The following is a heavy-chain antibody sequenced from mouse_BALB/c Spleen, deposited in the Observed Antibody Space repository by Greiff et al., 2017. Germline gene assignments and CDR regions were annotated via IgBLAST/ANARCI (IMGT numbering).Heavy chain of an antibody. V-gene: IGHV3-2*02. Sequence: VQLKQSGPGLVKPSQSLSLTCTVTGYSITSDYAWNWIRQFPGNKLEWMGYISYSGSTSYNPSLKSRISITRDTSKNQFFLQLNSVTTEDTATYYCAKHYYGSSYSAMDYWGQGTSVTVSS. CDR3: AKHYYGSSYSAMDY. D-gene: IGHD1-1*01. J-gene: IGHJ4*01. CDR2: ISYSGST. CDR1: GYSITSDYA.